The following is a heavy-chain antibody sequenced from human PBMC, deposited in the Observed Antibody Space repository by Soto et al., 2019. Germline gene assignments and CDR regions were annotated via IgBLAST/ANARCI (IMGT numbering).Heavy chain of an antibody. CDR1: EFTFSRHS. D-gene: IGHD3-10*01. Sequence: GSLRLSCVGSEFTFSRHSMNWFRQSPGKVLEWVSYISSSSSTIYYTDSVKGRFTISRDNAKSSLYLQMNSLRDDDTAVYYCARDMAFSYGSETYEPAQYWGQGTLVNVSS. CDR2: ISSSSSTI. CDR3: ARDMAFSYGSETYEPAQY. V-gene: IGHV3-48*02. J-gene: IGHJ4*02.